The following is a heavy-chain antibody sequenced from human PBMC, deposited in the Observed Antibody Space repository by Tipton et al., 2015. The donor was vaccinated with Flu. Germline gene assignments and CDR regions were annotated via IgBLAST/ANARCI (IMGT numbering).Heavy chain of an antibody. D-gene: IGHD2-21*01. V-gene: IGHV1-69*09. CDR1: GGTFTSYA. Sequence: QLVQSGAEVKKPGSSVKVSCKASGGTFTSYAFSWVRQAPGQGLEWMGRIIPILSTTNYAQNFQGRVTITADKPTSTTYMELGSLISEETAVYYWARDPYCGSESSYYGRDVLGQGTPATVS. J-gene: IGHJ6*02. CDR2: IIPILSTT. CDR3: ARDPYCGSESSYYGRDV.